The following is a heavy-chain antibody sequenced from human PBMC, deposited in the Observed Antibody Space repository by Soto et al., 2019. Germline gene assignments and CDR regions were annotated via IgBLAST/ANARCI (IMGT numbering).Heavy chain of an antibody. V-gene: IGHV6-1*01. CDR1: GENVSSNTAA. CDR3: ARDVVVVAAQEFLGDAFDV. D-gene: IGHD2-15*01. J-gene: IGHJ3*01. CDR2: TYYRSKWYN. Sequence: PSQTLSLTCAISGENVSSNTAAWSWVRQSPSRGLEWLARTYYRSKWYNDYAVSVKSRISINLDTSKNQLSLQLISVTPADTAIYYCARDVVVVAAQEFLGDAFDVWGQGTTVTVSS.